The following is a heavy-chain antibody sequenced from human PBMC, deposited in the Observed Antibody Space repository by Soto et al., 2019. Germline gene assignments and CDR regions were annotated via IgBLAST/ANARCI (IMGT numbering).Heavy chain of an antibody. CDR3: VRPLPSGQTHARDV. D-gene: IGHD3-10*01. J-gene: IGHJ6*02. CDR2: IYNDGTT. CDR1: GLPVAGSY. Sequence: GGSLRLSCVASGLPVAGSYMAWVRQAPGKGLEWASVIYNDGTTYYSQSVEGRFTISRDTSKNTLYLQMNRLRDEDTAVYYCVRPLPSGQTHARDVWGQGTTVTVSS. V-gene: IGHV3-53*01.